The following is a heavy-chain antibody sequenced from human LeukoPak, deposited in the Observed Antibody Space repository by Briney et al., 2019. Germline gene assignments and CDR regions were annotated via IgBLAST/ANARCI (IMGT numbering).Heavy chain of an antibody. CDR1: GGSFSSYV. CDR2: IIPVLGVS. CDR3: ARDRLLIRDSRGGFDY. J-gene: IGHJ4*02. Sequence: GASVKVSCKASGGSFSSYVITWVRQAPGQGLEWMGRIIPVLGVSNFAQKFQGRVTFSRDTSMSTAFMELSSLTSEDTAVYYCARDRLLIRDSRGGFDYWGQGTLVTVSS. D-gene: IGHD2-21*02. V-gene: IGHV1-69*04.